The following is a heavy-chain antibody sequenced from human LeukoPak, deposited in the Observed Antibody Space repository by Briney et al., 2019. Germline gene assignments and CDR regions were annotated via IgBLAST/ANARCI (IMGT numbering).Heavy chain of an antibody. J-gene: IGHJ1*01. D-gene: IGHD6-19*01. CDR1: GGSISGYY. CDR2: IYYSGNT. V-gene: IGHV4-59*01. Sequence: SETLSLTCTVSGGSISGYYWSWIRQPPGKGLEWIGYIYYSGNTNYNPSLKSRLTISVDTSKNQFSLKPSSVTAADTVRYNCEVDTSRWYEIDWGQGSLVTVSS. CDR3: EVDTSRWYEID.